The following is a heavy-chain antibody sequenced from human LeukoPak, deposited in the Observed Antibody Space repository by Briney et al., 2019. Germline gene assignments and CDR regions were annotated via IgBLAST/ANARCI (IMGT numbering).Heavy chain of an antibody. V-gene: IGHV3-21*06. D-gene: IGHD4-17*01. CDR1: GFTFSSYS. J-gene: IGHJ4*02. Sequence: GGSLRLSCAPSGFTFSSYSMNWVRQAPGEGLEWVSSISSSSRYIYYADSVKGRFTISRDNAKNSLYLRMNNLRAEDTAVYYCARDGTTRFDYWGQGTLVTVSS. CDR2: ISSSSRYI. CDR3: ARDGTTRFDY.